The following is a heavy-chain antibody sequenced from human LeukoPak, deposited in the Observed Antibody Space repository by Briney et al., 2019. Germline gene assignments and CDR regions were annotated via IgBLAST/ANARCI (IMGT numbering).Heavy chain of an antibody. V-gene: IGHV3-7*01. J-gene: IGHJ4*02. Sequence: PGGSLRLSCAASGFSFSSYWMNWVRQAPGKGLEWVANISQNGSEKYYVDSVKGRFTISRDNAKKSLYLQMNSLRVEDTAVYYCARDWGAYYYDISGYYPFDYWGQGTLVTVSS. D-gene: IGHD3-22*01. CDR3: ARDWGAYYYDISGYYPFDY. CDR1: GFSFSSYW. CDR2: ISQNGSEK.